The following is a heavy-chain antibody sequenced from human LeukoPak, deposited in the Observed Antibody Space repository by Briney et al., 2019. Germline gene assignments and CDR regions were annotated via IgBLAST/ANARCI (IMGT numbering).Heavy chain of an antibody. CDR1: GFTFSSYW. V-gene: IGHV3-7*01. J-gene: IGHJ3*02. D-gene: IGHD6-13*01. CDR2: IKQDGSEK. CDR3: ARAQIAPHRAFDI. Sequence: GGSLRLSCAASGFTFSSYWMSWVRRAPGKGLEWVANIKQDGSEKYYVDSVKGRFTISRDNAKNSLYLQMNSLRAEDTAVYYCARAQIAPHRAFDIWGQGTMVTVSS.